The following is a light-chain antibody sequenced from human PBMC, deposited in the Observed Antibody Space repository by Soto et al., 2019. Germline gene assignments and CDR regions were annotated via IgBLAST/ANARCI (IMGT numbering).Light chain of an antibody. CDR1: QCLSSY. V-gene: IGKV1-39*01. J-gene: IGKJ1*01. CDR3: QKYNGT. CDR2: AAS. Sequence: DIQMTQSPSSLSASVGDRVTITCRASQCLSSYLYWFQQKPGKAPKLLIYAASSLQSGFPSSFSDSGSGLDFTLTICTLHPENYATYYCQKYNGTFGQGTKVDIK.